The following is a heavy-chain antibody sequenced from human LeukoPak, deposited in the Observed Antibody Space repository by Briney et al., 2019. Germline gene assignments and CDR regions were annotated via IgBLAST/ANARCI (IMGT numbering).Heavy chain of an antibody. D-gene: IGHD2-15*01. V-gene: IGHV3-23*01. CDR3: AKQLGYCSDGSCYFPY. CDR1: GFTFSSSA. J-gene: IGHJ4*02. CDR2: IGNNGGYT. Sequence: GGSLRLSCAASGFTFSSSAMSWVRQAPGKGLEWVSAIGNNGGYTYYADSVQGRFTISRDDSKSTLCLQMNSLRAEDTAVYYCAKQLGYCSDGSCYFPYWGQGTLVTVSS.